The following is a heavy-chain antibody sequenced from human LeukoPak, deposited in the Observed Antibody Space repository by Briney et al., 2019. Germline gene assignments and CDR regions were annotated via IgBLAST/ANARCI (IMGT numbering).Heavy chain of an antibody. D-gene: IGHD3-10*01. Sequence: GGSLRLSCAASGFTFSDHYMDWVRQAPGKGLEWVGRIKNKANSYTTLYAASVKGRFTISRDNAKTSLYLQMNSLRAEDTAVYYCARGVPFGGAWGQGTLVTVSS. CDR2: IKNKANSYTT. CDR3: ARGVPFGGA. CDR1: GFTFSDHY. J-gene: IGHJ4*02. V-gene: IGHV3-72*01.